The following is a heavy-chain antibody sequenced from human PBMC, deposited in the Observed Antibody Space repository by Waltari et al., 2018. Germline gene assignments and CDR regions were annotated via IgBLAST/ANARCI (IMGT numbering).Heavy chain of an antibody. Sequence: QVHLQESGPRLVKPSETLSLTCTASGVSVSSSFWSWIRQPAGKGLQWIGRIYLTGTTNYNPSLKSRVTISVDTSKNEVSLKLNSVTAADTAIYYCARDSSGVPLDSWGQGTQVTVSS. D-gene: IGHD6-19*01. CDR1: GVSVSSSF. CDR3: ARDSSGVPLDS. CDR2: IYLTGTT. J-gene: IGHJ4*02. V-gene: IGHV4-4*07.